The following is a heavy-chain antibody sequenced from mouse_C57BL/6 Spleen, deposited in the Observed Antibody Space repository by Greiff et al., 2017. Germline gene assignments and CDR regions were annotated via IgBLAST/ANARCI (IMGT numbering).Heavy chain of an antibody. CDR1: GYAFSSSW. CDR2: IYPGDGDT. CDR3: ARGICEGLLWYY. Sequence: VQLQESGPELVKPGASVKISCKASGYAFSSSWMNWVKQRPGKGLEWLGRIYPGDGDTNNNGKFKGQATLTAVISSSTAYLQLSSLTSEASAVYVCARGICEGLLWYYGGQGTSVTVSS. J-gene: IGHJ4*01. D-gene: IGHD2-1*01. V-gene: IGHV1-82*01.